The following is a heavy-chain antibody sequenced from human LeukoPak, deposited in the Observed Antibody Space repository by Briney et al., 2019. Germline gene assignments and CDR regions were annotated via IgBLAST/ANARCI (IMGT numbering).Heavy chain of an antibody. Sequence: GGSLRLSCAASGFTFSMYWMSWVRQAPGKGLEWVANIKQDGSNKYYADSVKGRFTISRDNSKNTLYPQMNSLRAEDTAVYYCAKDSLRLLRYFDWLFSGNYYFDYWGQGTLVTVSS. J-gene: IGHJ4*02. D-gene: IGHD3-9*01. CDR3: AKDSLRLLRYFDWLFSGNYYFDY. CDR1: GFTFSMYW. CDR2: IKQDGSNK. V-gene: IGHV3-7*01.